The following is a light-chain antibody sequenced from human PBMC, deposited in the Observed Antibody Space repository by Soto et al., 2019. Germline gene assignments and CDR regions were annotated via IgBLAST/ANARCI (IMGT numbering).Light chain of an antibody. V-gene: IGLV1-40*01. CDR2: GNS. CDR1: SSNIGAGYD. CDR3: QSYDSSLSVWV. J-gene: IGLJ3*02. Sequence: QSVLTQPPSVSGAPGQRVTISCTGSSSNIGAGYDVHWYQQLPGTAPKLLIYGNSNRPSGVPDRFSGSKSGTSASLAITGLQAEDEADHYCQSYDSSLSVWVFGGGTQLTVL.